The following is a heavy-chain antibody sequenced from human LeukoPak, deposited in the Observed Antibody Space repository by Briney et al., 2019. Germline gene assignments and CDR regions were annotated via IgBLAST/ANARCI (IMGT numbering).Heavy chain of an antibody. J-gene: IGHJ4*02. CDR3: TRPSYDSSVSGVVY. CDR1: GFTFSGSA. V-gene: IGHV3-73*01. CDR2: IRSKANSYAT. D-gene: IGHD3-22*01. Sequence: GGSLRLSCATSGFTFSGSAIHWVRQASGKGLEWVGRIRSKANSYATTDVASVRGRFSISRDDSKNTAYLQMNSLRTEDTAVYYCTRPSYDSSVSGVVYWGQGTLVTVSS.